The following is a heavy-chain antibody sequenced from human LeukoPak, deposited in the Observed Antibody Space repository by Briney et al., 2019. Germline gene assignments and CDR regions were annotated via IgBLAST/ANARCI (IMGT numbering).Heavy chain of an antibody. CDR3: ARGHYVVDV. V-gene: IGHV3-11*01. J-gene: IGHJ6*02. Sequence: PGGSLRLSCAASRLTFSDYYMSWIRQAPGKGLEWVSYISTSGSTTYYADSVKGRFIISRDNARNSLHLQMNSLRADDTAVYYCARGHYVVDVWGQGTTVTVSS. CDR2: ISTSGSTT. CDR1: RLTFSDYY.